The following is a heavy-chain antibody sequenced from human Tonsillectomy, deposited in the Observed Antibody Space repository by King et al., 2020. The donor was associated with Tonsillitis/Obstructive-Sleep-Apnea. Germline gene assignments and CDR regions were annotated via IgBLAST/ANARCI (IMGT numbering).Heavy chain of an antibody. D-gene: IGHD3-22*01. J-gene: IGHJ6*03. V-gene: IGHV3-23*04. CDR3: AKNYYDSSGPRYFYYYMDV. CDR2: ISSSGGST. CDR1: GFTFNTYA. Sequence: DVQLVESGGGLVQPGGSLRLSCAASGFTFNTYAMSWVRQAPGKGLEWVSAISSSGGSTYYADSVKGRFTISRDNSKNTLYLQMNSLRDEDTAVYYCAKNYYDSSGPRYFYYYMDVWGRGTPVTVSS.